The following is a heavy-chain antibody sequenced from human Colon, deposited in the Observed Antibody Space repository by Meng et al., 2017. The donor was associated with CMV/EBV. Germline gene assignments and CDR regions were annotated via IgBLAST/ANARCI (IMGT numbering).Heavy chain of an antibody. J-gene: IGHJ5*01. CDR1: GGSISSSSYY. CDR2: IYYSGST. V-gene: IGHV4-39*07. Sequence: SETLSLTCTVSGGSISSSSYYWGWIRQPPGKGLEWIGNIYYSGSTYYNPSLKSRVTISVDTSRNQFSLKLSSVTAADTAVYYCARSFNSGARGVGWFDSWGQGTLVTVSS. D-gene: IGHD3-10*01. CDR3: ARSFNSGARGVGWFDS.